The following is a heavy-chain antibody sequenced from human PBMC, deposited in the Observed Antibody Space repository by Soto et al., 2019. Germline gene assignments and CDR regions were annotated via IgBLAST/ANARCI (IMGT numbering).Heavy chain of an antibody. Sequence: QVQLVQSGADVKMPGASVKVSCEASGYTFTSYDINWVRQATGQGLEWMGWMNSNNGDTGYAQQFQGRVPMTRHASISTAYLELSSLTSEDTAVYYCARTRRAAAGTDFDYWGQGTLVTVSS. J-gene: IGHJ4*02. CDR1: GYTFTSYD. D-gene: IGHD6-13*01. CDR3: ARTRRAAAGTDFDY. V-gene: IGHV1-8*01. CDR2: MNSNNGDT.